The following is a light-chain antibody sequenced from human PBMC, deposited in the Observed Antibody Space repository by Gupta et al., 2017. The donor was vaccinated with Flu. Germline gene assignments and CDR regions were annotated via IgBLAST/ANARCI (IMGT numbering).Light chain of an antibody. CDR2: GAS. CDR3: QYYNSWPPAYT. Sequence: EIVMTQSPATLSVSPGERATLSCRASQSVASNLAWYLQKPGQAPRLLIYGASTRATGIPARFSGSGSGTEFTLTITILQSEDIAVYYCQYYNSWPPAYTFGQGTKLEIK. CDR1: QSVASN. V-gene: IGKV3-15*01. J-gene: IGKJ2*01.